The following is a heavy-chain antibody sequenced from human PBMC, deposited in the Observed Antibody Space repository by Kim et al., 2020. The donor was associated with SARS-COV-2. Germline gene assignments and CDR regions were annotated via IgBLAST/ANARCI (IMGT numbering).Heavy chain of an antibody. V-gene: IGHV4-34*01. J-gene: IGHJ4*02. D-gene: IGHD6-6*01. CDR3: ARLFGSSRRILDY. Sequence: YTPALRRRVTISVDTSKNQFSLKLSYVTAADTAVYYCARLFGSSRRILDYWGQGTLVTVSS.